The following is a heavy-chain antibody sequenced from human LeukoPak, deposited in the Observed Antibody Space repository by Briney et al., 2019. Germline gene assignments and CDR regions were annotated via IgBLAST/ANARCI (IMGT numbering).Heavy chain of an antibody. D-gene: IGHD4-17*01. V-gene: IGHV3-11*06. CDR3: ARVTLYAESALDY. CDR1: GFTFSEYY. Sequence: GGPLSLSCAASGFTFSEYYLSWIRQAPGKGLEWVSYISGSSSCTIYADSVKGRFTISRDNAKNSLYLQMNSLRAEDTAVYYCARVTLYAESALDYWGQGTLVTVSS. CDR2: ISGSSSCT. J-gene: IGHJ4*02.